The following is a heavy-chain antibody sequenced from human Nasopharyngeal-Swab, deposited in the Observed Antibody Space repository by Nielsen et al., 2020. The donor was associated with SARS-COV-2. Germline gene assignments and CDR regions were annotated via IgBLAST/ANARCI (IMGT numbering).Heavy chain of an antibody. CDR3: AKDIEVDIVVVVASNAFDI. CDR1: GSTFDDSA. CDR2: ISWNSGSI. D-gene: IGHD2-15*01. Sequence: GGSLRLSCAASGSTFDDSAMHWVRQAPGKGLEWVSVISWNSGSIGYADSVKGRFTISRDNAKNSLYLQMNSLRAEDTALYYCAKDIEVDIVVVVASNAFDIWGQGTMVTVSS. J-gene: IGHJ3*02. V-gene: IGHV3-9*01.